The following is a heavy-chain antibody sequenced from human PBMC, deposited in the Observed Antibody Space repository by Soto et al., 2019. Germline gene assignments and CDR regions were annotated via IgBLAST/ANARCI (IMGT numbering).Heavy chain of an antibody. Sequence: PGVFLRLSCAASEFTFSSYIMNLIRQAPGKGLEWVSYINSSSSTIYYADSVKGRFTVSRDNAKNSLYLQMNSVRAEDTAVYYCAGGYGSESHLGGQDLRDCYYGMDVWGHGTTVTVSS. CDR1: EFTFSSYI. CDR3: AGGYGSESHLGGQDLRDCYYGMDV. J-gene: IGHJ6*02. D-gene: IGHD3-10*01. CDR2: INSSSSTI. V-gene: IGHV3-48*04.